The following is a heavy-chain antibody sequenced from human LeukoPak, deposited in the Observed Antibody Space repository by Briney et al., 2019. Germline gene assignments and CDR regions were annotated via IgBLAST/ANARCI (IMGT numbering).Heavy chain of an antibody. J-gene: IGHJ4*02. V-gene: IGHV3-7*01. CDR1: GFTFSSYW. Sequence: GGSLRLSCAVSGFTFSSYWMSWVRQAPGKGLEWVANIMHDGSEIYYSDSVKGRFTISRDNAKNSLFLQLNSLRAGDTAVYYCARDQGRGTDSYDSPWTPPDYWGQGTLVTVSS. CDR2: IMHDGSEI. CDR3: ARDQGRGTDSYDSPWTPPDY. D-gene: IGHD3-22*01.